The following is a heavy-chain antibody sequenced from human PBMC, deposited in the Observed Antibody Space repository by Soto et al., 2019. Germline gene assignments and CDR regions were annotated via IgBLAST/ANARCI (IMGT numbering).Heavy chain of an antibody. J-gene: IGHJ5*02. Sequence: QVQLVQSGAEVQKPGASVKVSCTASGYTFTHYAIHWVRHAPGQRLEWMGFINAGSGNTKYSQTFQGRLTFTKDTAASTAYMDLSSLRSEDKAIYYCARGLAADGAWGQRTLVNVSS. V-gene: IGHV1-3*01. D-gene: IGHD6-13*01. CDR3: ARGLAADGA. CDR2: INAGSGNT. CDR1: GYTFTHYA.